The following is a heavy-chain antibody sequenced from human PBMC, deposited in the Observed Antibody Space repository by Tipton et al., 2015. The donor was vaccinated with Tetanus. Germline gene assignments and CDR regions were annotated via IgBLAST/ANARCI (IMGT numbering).Heavy chain of an antibody. Sequence: TASEFDLSDAWMTWVRQAPGKGLEWVGRLKSKKDGGTTEYAAPVKGRFTISRDDSKNTLYLQMYSLETEDTAVYYCTTGFLSGSYEYYFDDWGQGGLVSVAS. J-gene: IGHJ4*02. D-gene: IGHD6-19*01. CDR3: TTGFLSGSYEYYFDD. V-gene: IGHV3-15*01. CDR2: LKSKKDGGTT. CDR1: EFDLSDAW.